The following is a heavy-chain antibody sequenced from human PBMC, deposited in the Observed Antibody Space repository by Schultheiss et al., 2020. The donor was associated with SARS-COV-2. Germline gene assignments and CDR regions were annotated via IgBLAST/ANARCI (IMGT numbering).Heavy chain of an antibody. J-gene: IGHJ6*02. Sequence: GGSLRLSCAASGFTFSSYDMHWVRQATGKGLEWVSAIGTAGDTYYPGSVKGRFTISRDNSKNTLYLQMNSLRAEDTAVYYCASAGYCSSTSCLTPYYYGMDVWGQGTTVTVSS. CDR2: IGTAGDT. CDR3: ASAGYCSSTSCLTPYYYGMDV. V-gene: IGHV3-13*01. CDR1: GFTFSSYD. D-gene: IGHD2-2*01.